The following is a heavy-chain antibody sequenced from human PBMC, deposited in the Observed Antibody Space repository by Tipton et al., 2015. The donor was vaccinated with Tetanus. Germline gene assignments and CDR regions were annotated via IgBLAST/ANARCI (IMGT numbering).Heavy chain of an antibody. CDR1: GGSFSGYY. CDR3: ARGIKQGYSSSWYYYYGMDV. D-gene: IGHD6-13*01. Sequence: GLVKPSETLSLTCAVYGGSFSGYYWSWIRQPPGKGLEWIGEINHSGSTNYNPSLKSRVTISVDTSKNQFSLKLSSVTAADTAVYYCARGIKQGYSSSWYYYYGMDVWGQGTTVTVSS. V-gene: IGHV4-34*01. J-gene: IGHJ6*02. CDR2: INHSGST.